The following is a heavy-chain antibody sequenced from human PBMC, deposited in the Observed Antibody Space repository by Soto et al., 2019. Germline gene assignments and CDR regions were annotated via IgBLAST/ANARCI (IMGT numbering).Heavy chain of an antibody. Sequence: GGSLRLSCAASGFTFSSYAMSWVRQAPGKGLEWVSAISGSGGSTYYADSVKGRFTISRDNSKNTLYLQMNSLRAEDTAVYYCAKKSTDFWSGYSYFDYWGQGTLVTVSS. CDR1: GFTFSSYA. CDR3: AKKSTDFWSGYSYFDY. CDR2: ISGSGGST. J-gene: IGHJ4*02. D-gene: IGHD3-3*01. V-gene: IGHV3-23*01.